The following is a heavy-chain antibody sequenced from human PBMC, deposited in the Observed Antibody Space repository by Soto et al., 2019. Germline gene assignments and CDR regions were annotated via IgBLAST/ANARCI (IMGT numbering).Heavy chain of an antibody. D-gene: IGHD5-12*01. CDR2: IYYSGST. J-gene: IGHJ4*02. CDR3: ARGGRDGYNCDY. Sequence: QLQLQESGPGLVKPSETLSLTCTVSGGSISSSSYYWGWIRQPPGKGLEWIGSIYYSGSTYYNPSLKSRVTTSADTSKNQFSLKLSSVTAADTAVYYCARGGRDGYNCDYWGQGTLVTVSS. V-gene: IGHV4-39*01. CDR1: GGSISSSSYY.